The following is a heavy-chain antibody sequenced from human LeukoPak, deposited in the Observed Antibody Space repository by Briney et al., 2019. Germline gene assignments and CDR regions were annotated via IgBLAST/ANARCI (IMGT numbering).Heavy chain of an antibody. J-gene: IGHJ4*02. Sequence: SETLSLTCTVSGGSISSYYWSWIRQPPGKGLEWIGYIYYSGSNNYNPSLKSRVTISVNTYNNQFSLKLSAVTAADTAVNNCPKTPGLLRHVGYFDYWGQGTLVTVSS. CDR1: GGSISSYY. V-gene: IGHV4-59*12. CDR3: PKTPGLLRHVGYFDY. D-gene: IGHD2-15*01. CDR2: IYYSGSN.